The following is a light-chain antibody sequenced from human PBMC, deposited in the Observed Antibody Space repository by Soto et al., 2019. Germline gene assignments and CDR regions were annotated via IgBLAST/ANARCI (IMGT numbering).Light chain of an antibody. V-gene: IGLV1-51*01. CDR2: DNN. CDR3: CSYAGRYGVL. J-gene: IGLJ2*01. Sequence: QSVLTQPPSVSAAPGQKVTISCSGSSSNIGNNYVSWYQQLPGTAPKLLIYDNNKRPSGIPDRFSGSKSGTSATLGITGLQTGDEADYYCCSYAGRYGVLFGGGTKVTVL. CDR1: SSNIGNNY.